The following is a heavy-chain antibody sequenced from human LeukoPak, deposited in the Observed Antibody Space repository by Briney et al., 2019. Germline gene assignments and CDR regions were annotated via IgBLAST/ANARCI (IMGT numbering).Heavy chain of an antibody. CDR1: GSTFSNYG. D-gene: IGHD2-8*01. Sequence: GRSLRLSCAASGSTFSNYGIHWVRQAPGKGLEWVAFVQNDVTTKYYADSVRGRFTVSRDNSKNTASLQMNSLRAEDTAVHFCAREYSARCIHAFHSWGQGTTVTVSS. J-gene: IGHJ3*02. CDR2: VQNDVTTK. CDR3: AREYSARCIHAFHS. V-gene: IGHV3-33*01.